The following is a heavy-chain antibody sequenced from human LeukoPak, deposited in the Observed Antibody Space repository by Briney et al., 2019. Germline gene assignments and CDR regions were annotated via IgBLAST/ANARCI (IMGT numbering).Heavy chain of an antibody. Sequence: SETLSLTCTVSGGSMSPYHWGWIRQPPGKGLEWTGYIYYSGSTNYNPSLNSRVTISVDTSKNQFSLKLSSVTAADTAVYYCATLRRYCSSTTCDMIFDYWGQGTLVTVSS. J-gene: IGHJ4*02. CDR2: IYYSGST. V-gene: IGHV4-59*12. CDR3: ATLRRYCSSTTCDMIFDY. D-gene: IGHD2-2*02. CDR1: GGSMSPYH.